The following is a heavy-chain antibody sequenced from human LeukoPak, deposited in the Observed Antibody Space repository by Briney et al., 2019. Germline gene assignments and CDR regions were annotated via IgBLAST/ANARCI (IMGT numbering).Heavy chain of an antibody. CDR3: ARIYYYGSGSYNVGDAFDI. CDR2: IDWDDDK. J-gene: IGHJ3*02. Sequence: SGPTLVKPTQTLTLTCTFSGFSLSTSGMCVSWIRQPPGKALEWLARIDWDDDKYYSTSLKTRLTISKDTSKNQVVLTMTNMDPVDTATYYCARIYYYGSGSYNVGDAFDIWGQGTMVTVSS. D-gene: IGHD3-10*01. CDR1: GFSLSTSGMC. V-gene: IGHV2-70*11.